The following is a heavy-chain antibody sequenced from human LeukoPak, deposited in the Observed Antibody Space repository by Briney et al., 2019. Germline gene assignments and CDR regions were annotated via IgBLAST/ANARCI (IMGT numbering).Heavy chain of an antibody. J-gene: IGHJ3*02. V-gene: IGHV1-18*01. Sequence: ASVKVSCKASGYTCTSYGISWVRQAPGQGLEWMGWISAYNGNTNYAQKLQGRVTMTTDTSTSTAYMELRSLRSDDTAVYYCARDGERYSYGYGAYAFDIWGQGTMVTVSS. D-gene: IGHD5-18*01. CDR3: ARDGERYSYGYGAYAFDI. CDR2: ISAYNGNT. CDR1: GYTCTSYG.